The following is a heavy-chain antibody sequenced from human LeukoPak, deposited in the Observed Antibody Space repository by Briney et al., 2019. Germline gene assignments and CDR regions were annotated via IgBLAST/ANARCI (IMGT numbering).Heavy chain of an antibody. J-gene: IGHJ4*02. D-gene: IGHD5-24*01. CDR1: GGSFSGYY. CDR3: ARGWNWLQPFDY. V-gene: IGHV4-34*01. CDR2: INHSGST. Sequence: PSETLSLTCAVYGGSFSGYYWSWIRQPPGKGLEWIGEINHSGSTNYNPSLKSRVTISVDTSKNQFSLKLSSVTAADTAVYYCARGWNWLQPFDYWGQGTLVTVSS.